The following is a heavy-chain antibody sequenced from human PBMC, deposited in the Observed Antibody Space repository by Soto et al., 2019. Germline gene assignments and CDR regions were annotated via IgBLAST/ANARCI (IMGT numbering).Heavy chain of an antibody. CDR3: ARDLKLLDYYYYGMDV. CDR1: GYTFTGYY. CDR2: INPNSGGT. Sequence: ASVKVSCKASGYTFTGYYMHWVRQAPGQGLEWMGWINPNSGGTNYAQKFQGRVTMTRDTSISTAYMELSRLRSDDTAMYYCARDLKLLDYYYYGMDVWGQGTTVTVSS. J-gene: IGHJ6*02. V-gene: IGHV1-2*02. D-gene: IGHD1-7*01.